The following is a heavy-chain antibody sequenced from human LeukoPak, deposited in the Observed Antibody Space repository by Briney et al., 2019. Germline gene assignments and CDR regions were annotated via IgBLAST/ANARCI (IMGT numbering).Heavy chain of an antibody. CDR1: GYTFTNYY. J-gene: IGHJ3*02. CDR3: ARGIVGASVAFDI. D-gene: IGHD1-26*01. Sequence: ASVKVSCKASGYTFTNYYMHWVRQAPGQGLEWMAIISPSGGSTSYAQNFQGRVTMTRDTSTTTVYVELSSLTSEATAVYYCARGIVGASVAFDIWGQGAMVTVS. V-gene: IGHV1-46*01. CDR2: ISPSGGST.